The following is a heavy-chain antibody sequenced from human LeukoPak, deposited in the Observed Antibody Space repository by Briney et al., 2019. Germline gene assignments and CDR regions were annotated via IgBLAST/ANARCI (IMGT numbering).Heavy chain of an antibody. J-gene: IGHJ3*01. D-gene: IGHD3-9*01. Sequence: PAGSLTLYSDAPGFTFKNAWMIWIRQAPRQGPEWVGRNKSTREGGATETAAHGRGRFTSSREESKNTVNRQMSSLITDDTGGGDWTTALNFDILAALSPPIAALDVWGQGTLVTVSS. V-gene: IGHV3-15*01. CDR1: GFTFKNAW. CDR3: TTALNFDILAALSPPIAALDV. CDR2: NKSTREGGAT.